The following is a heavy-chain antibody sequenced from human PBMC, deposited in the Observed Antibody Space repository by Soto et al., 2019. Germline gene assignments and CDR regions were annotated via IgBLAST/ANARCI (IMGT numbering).Heavy chain of an antibody. CDR1: GFTFSSYA. D-gene: IGHD2-2*01. J-gene: IGHJ4*02. V-gene: IGHV3-23*01. Sequence: VGSLRLSCAASGFTFSSYAMSWVRQAPGKGLEWVSAISGSGGSTYYADSVKGRFTISRDNSKNTLYLQMNSLRAEDTAVYYCAKVYRYCSSTSCHGLDYWGQGTLVTVSS. CDR2: ISGSGGST. CDR3: AKVYRYCSSTSCHGLDY.